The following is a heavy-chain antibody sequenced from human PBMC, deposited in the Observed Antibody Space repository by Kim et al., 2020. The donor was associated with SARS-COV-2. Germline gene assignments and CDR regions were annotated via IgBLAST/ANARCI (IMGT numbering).Heavy chain of an antibody. CDR3: ASRVVTSFDY. V-gene: IGHV3-74*01. CDR2: IKTDGSGT. J-gene: IGHJ4*02. D-gene: IGHD2-21*02. Sequence: GGSLRLSCAASGFTFSSYWMHWVRQAPGKGLEWVAHIKTDGSGTIYADSVKGRFTISRDNAENTLYLQMNSLRVEDTAVYYCASRVVTSFDYWGRGTLVT. CDR1: GFTFSSYW.